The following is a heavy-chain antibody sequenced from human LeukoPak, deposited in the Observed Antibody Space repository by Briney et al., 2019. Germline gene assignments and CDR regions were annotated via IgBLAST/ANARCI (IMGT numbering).Heavy chain of an antibody. Sequence: SVKVSCKASGGTLSSYAISWVRQAPGQGLEWMGGIIPIFGTANYAQKFQGRVTITADESTSTAYMELSSLRSEDTAVYYCARGSIGCSSTSCYGAPDYWGQGTLVTVSS. D-gene: IGHD2-2*01. J-gene: IGHJ4*02. CDR3: ARGSIGCSSTSCYGAPDY. V-gene: IGHV1-69*13. CDR2: IIPIFGTA. CDR1: GGTLSSYA.